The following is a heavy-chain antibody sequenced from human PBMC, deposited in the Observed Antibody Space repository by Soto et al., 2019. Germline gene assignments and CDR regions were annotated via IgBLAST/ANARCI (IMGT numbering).Heavy chain of an antibody. V-gene: IGHV1-18*04. J-gene: IGHJ4*02. Sequence: QVQLVQSGAEVKKPGASVKVSCKASGYTFTSYGISWVRQAPGHGLEWMGWSSAYNGNTNYAQKLQGRVTMTTDTSTSTAYIELRSLRSDDTDVYYCARGYYDSSGYSLSFNYWGQGTLVTVSS. CDR2: SSAYNGNT. D-gene: IGHD3-22*01. CDR3: ARGYYDSSGYSLSFNY. CDR1: GYTFTSYG.